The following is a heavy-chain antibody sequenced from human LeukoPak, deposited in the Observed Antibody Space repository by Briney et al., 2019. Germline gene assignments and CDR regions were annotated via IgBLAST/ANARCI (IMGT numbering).Heavy chain of an antibody. V-gene: IGHV3-21*01. CDR1: GFTFSSYW. CDR3: ARDRLPTYYYDSSGYSIDY. J-gene: IGHJ4*02. D-gene: IGHD3-22*01. CDR2: ISSSSSYI. Sequence: GGSLRLSCAASGFTFSSYWMNWVRQAPGKGLEWVSSISSSSSYIYYADSVKGRFTISRDNAKNSLYLQMNSLRAEDTAVYYCARDRLPTYYYDSSGYSIDYWGQGTLVTVSS.